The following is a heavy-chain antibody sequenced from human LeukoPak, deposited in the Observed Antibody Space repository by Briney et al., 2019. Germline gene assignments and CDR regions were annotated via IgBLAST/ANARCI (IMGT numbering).Heavy chain of an antibody. J-gene: IGHJ4*02. V-gene: IGHV4-38-2*02. CDR1: GNSINRGYY. D-gene: IGHD4-23*01. CDR3: ARDMRGGNSYYFDS. CDR2: FYHSVST. Sequence: TSETLSLTCTVSGNSINRGYYWGWIRQPPGKGLEWIGSFYHSVSTYYNPSLKSRVTISVDPSKNQISLELSSVTAADTAVYYCARDMRGGNSYYFDSWGQGTLVTVSS.